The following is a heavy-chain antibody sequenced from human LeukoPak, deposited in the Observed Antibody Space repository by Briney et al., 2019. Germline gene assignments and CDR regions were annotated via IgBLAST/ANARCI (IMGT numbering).Heavy chain of an antibody. V-gene: IGHV3-11*05. CDR3: ARGFELITFGGAIGKLNWFDS. Sequence: PGGSLRLSCAASGFTFSDYYTSWIRQAPGKGLEWVSYISGTSTYTNYADSVKGRFTISRDNAKNSLYLQMYSLRAEDTAVYYCARGFELITFGGAIGKLNWFDSWGQGTLVTVSS. J-gene: IGHJ5*01. CDR1: GFTFSDYY. D-gene: IGHD3-16*02. CDR2: ISGTSTYT.